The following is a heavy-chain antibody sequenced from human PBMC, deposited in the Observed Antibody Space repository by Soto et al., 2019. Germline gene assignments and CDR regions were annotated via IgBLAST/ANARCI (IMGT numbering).Heavy chain of an antibody. Sequence: SETLSLTWPVSGGYLSIYYVRWIRKPAGKGLEWIGRIYTSGSTNYNHSLKRRVTMSVDTSKNQYSLKLSSGTAADTAVYCCARDVAARPDWFDPWGQGTMVTVS. J-gene: IGHJ5*02. CDR3: ARDVAARPDWFDP. CDR2: IYTSGST. CDR1: GGYLSIYY. D-gene: IGHD6-6*01. V-gene: IGHV4-4*07.